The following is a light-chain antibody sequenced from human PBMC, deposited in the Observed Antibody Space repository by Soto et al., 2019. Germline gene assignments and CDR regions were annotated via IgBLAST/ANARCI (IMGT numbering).Light chain of an antibody. V-gene: IGKV3-15*01. J-gene: IGKJ2*01. CDR3: QQYNNWPPPT. CDR1: QSVSSN. Sequence: ELVMTQSPATLSVSPGERTTLSCRASQSVSSNLAWYQQKPGQDPRLLIYGASTRATGIPARFSGSGSGTEFTLTISSLQSEDFAVYYCQQYNNWPPPTFGQGTKLEI. CDR2: GAS.